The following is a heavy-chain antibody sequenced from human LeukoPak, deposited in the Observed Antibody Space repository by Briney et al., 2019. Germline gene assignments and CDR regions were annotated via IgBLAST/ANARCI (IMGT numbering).Heavy chain of an antibody. CDR2: ISGSGGST. D-gene: IGHD2-2*01. J-gene: IGHJ3*02. Sequence: TGGSLRLSCAASGFTFSSYAMSWVRQAPGKGLEWVSAISGSGGSTYYADSVKGRFTISRDNSKHTLYLQMNSLRAEDTAVYYCANPYCSSTSCHDAFDIWGQGTMVTVSS. V-gene: IGHV3-23*01. CDR3: ANPYCSSTSCHDAFDI. CDR1: GFTFSSYA.